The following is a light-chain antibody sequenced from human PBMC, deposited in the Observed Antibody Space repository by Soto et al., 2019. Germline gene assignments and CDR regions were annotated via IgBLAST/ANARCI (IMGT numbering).Light chain of an antibody. CDR1: QTISTY. CDR3: QQSYNTPLT. CDR2: DAS. Sequence: IEVTQSPSSLAASVGDRVTITCRASQTISTYVNWYRQKSGAAPELLIYDASTLQSGVPSRFRGGGSGTDFTLTISSLQLDDFATYDCQQSYNTPLTFGQRTKVEIK. V-gene: IGKV1-39*01. J-gene: IGKJ1*01.